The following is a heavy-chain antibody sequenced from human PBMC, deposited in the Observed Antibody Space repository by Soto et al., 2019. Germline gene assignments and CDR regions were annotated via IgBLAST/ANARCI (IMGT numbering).Heavy chain of an antibody. Sequence: QVQLVESGGGVVQPGGSLRLSCAASGFTFSSYGMHWVRQAPGKGLQWVAVISYDGSNKHYADSVRGRFSISRDNSKNTLYLQMNGLRAEDSAVYYCAKNKGSSGWYNDAFDIWGQGTMVTVSS. CDR1: GFTFSSYG. V-gene: IGHV3-30*18. J-gene: IGHJ3*02. CDR3: AKNKGSSGWYNDAFDI. D-gene: IGHD6-19*01. CDR2: ISYDGSNK.